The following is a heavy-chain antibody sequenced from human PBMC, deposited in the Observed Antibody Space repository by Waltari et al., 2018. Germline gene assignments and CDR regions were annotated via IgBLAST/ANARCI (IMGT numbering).Heavy chain of an antibody. CDR2: IYHSGST. J-gene: IGHJ6*03. Sequence: HVQLQESGPGLVKPSETLSLTCTVSGYSISSGYYWGWIRQPPGKGLEWIGSIYHSGSTNYNPSLKCRVTLSVDTSKNLFSLKLNSVTAADTAVYYCVTSTGTVTSGFYYYYMDVWAKGTTVTVSS. CDR1: GYSISSGYY. V-gene: IGHV4-38-2*02. CDR3: VTSTGTVTSGFYYYYMDV. D-gene: IGHD4-17*01.